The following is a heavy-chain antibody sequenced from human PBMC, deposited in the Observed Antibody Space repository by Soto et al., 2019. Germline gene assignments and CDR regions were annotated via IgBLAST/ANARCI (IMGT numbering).Heavy chain of an antibody. CDR2: INPSGGST. J-gene: IGHJ6*02. D-gene: IGHD2-15*01. V-gene: IGHV1-46*01. CDR1: GYTFTSYY. CDR3: ARWGGAGYCSGGSCYTNYYYGMGV. Sequence: ASVKVSCKASGYTFTSYYMHWVRQAPGQGLEWMGIINPSGGSTSYAQKFQGRVTMTRDTSTSTVYMELSSLRSEDTAVYYCARWGGAGYCSGGSCYTNYYYGMGVWGQGTTVTVS.